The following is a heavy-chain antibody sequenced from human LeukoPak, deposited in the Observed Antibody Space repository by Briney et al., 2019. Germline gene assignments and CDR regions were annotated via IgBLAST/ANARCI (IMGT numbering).Heavy chain of an antibody. V-gene: IGHV1-2*02. Sequence: ASVKASCKASGYTFTGYYMHWVRQAPGQGLEWMGWINPNSGGINYAQKFQGRVTMTRDTSISTAYMELSRLRSDDTAVYYCARAGGDSDWGQGTLVTVSS. J-gene: IGHJ4*02. CDR2: INPNSGGI. D-gene: IGHD1-1*01. CDR3: ARAGGDSD. CDR1: GYTFTGYY.